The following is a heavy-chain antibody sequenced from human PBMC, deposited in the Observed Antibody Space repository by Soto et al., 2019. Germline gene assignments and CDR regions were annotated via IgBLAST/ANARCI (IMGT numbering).Heavy chain of an antibody. Sequence: QVQLVQSGAEVKKPGASVKVSCKASGYTFTSYGLSWVRQAPGQGLEWMGWISGYNGDTNYAQNLQGRVTTSTDPSTSTVYMELRSLRSNDTAVYYCARGDWPNYWGQGTLVTVTS. CDR1: GYTFTSYG. D-gene: IGHD2-21*02. CDR2: ISGYNGDT. CDR3: ARGDWPNY. J-gene: IGHJ4*02. V-gene: IGHV1-18*01.